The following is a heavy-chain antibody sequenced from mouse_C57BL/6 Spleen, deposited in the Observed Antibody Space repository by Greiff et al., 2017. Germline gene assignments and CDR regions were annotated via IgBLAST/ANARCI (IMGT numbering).Heavy chain of an antibody. CDR1: GYTFTSYW. CDR3: ARKYSDWFAY. J-gene: IGHJ3*01. CDR2: IDPSDSYT. V-gene: IGHV1-69*01. Sequence: QVQLQQPGAELVMPGASVKLSCKASGYTFTSYWMHWVKQRPGQGLEWIGEIDPSDSYTNYNQKFKGKSTLTVDKSSSTAYMQLSSLTSEDYAVYYCARKYSDWFAYWGQGTLVTVSA. D-gene: IGHD2-12*01.